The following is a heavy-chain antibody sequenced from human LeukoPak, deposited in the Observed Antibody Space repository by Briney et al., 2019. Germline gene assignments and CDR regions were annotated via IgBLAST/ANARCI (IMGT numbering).Heavy chain of an antibody. D-gene: IGHD6-13*01. Sequence: PSQTLSLTCTVSGGSISSGSYYWSWIRQPAGKGLEWIGRIYTSGSTNYNPSLKSRVTISVDTSKNQFSLKLSSVTAADTAVYYCAREISSSWYGSIDYWGQGTLVTVSS. CDR1: GGSISSGSYY. CDR2: IYTSGST. CDR3: AREISSSWYGSIDY. V-gene: IGHV4-61*02. J-gene: IGHJ4*02.